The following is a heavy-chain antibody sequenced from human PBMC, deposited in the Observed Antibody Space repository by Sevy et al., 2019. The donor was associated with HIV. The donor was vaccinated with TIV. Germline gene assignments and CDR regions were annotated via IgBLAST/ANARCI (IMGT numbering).Heavy chain of an antibody. D-gene: IGHD6-13*01. J-gene: IGHJ5*02. Sequence: SETLSLTCTVSGGSISSYYWSWIRQPPGKGLEWIGNIYYSGSTNYNPSLKSPVTISVDTSKNQFSLKLSAVTAADTAVYYCARARGYPSAWFDPWGQGTLVTVSS. CDR2: IYYSGST. CDR3: ARARGYPSAWFDP. V-gene: IGHV4-59*01. CDR1: GGSISSYY.